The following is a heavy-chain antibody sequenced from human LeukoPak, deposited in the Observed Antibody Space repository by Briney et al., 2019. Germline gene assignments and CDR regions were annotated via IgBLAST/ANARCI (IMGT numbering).Heavy chain of an antibody. CDR1: GFTFSSYS. D-gene: IGHD3-16*02. CDR2: ISSSSTI. CDR3: ARVQVYPD. J-gene: IGHJ4*02. V-gene: IGHV3-48*02. Sequence: PGGSLRLSCAASGFTFSSYSMNWVRQAPGKGLEWVSYISSSSTIYYADSVKGRFTISRDNAKNSLYLQMNSLRDEDTAAYYCARVQVYPDWGQGPLVTVSS.